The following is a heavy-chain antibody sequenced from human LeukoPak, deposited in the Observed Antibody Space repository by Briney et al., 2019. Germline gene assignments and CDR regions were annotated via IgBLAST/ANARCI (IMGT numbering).Heavy chain of an antibody. J-gene: IGHJ6*04. CDR1: GYTFTDYY. D-gene: IGHD3-10*01. CDR3: ARDGITIVRGVIIGDV. Sequence: ASVKVSCKASGYTFTDYYVHWVRQAPGQGLEWMGWINPNSGDTYYAEKFEGRVTMTRDTSITTAYMELSRPTSDDTAMYYCARDGITIVRGVIIGDVWGEGTTVTISS. CDR2: INPNSGDT. V-gene: IGHV1-2*02.